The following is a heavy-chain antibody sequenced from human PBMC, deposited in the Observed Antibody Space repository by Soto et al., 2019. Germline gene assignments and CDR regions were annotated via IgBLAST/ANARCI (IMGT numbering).Heavy chain of an antibody. J-gene: IGHJ6*02. V-gene: IGHV1-3*05. CDR3: ASEARAAAAVSGMDV. CDR1: GYTFTNYA. D-gene: IGHD6-13*01. CDR2: INAGNGNT. Sequence: QVQLVQSGAEEKKPGASVKVSCKASGYTFTNYAMHWVRQAPGQRLEWMGWINAGNGNTKYSQKFQGRVTITRDTSASTAYMELSSLRSEDTAVYYCASEARAAAAVSGMDVWGQGTTVTVAS.